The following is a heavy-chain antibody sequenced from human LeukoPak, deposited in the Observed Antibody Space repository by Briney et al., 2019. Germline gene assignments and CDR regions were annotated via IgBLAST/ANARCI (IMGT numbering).Heavy chain of an antibody. D-gene: IGHD3-10*01. V-gene: IGHV4-59*08. CDR2: IYYSGST. J-gene: IGHJ5*02. Sequence: KASENLSLTCTVSGGSISTYYWSWLGQPPGKGLEGIGYIYYSGSTNYNPSLKSRVTISVDTSKHQSWLKLSSVTAAETAVYYCARSIPLHYYGSGSYNWFDPGSQATLATVSS. CDR3: ARSIPLHYYGSGSYNWFDP. CDR1: GGSISTYY.